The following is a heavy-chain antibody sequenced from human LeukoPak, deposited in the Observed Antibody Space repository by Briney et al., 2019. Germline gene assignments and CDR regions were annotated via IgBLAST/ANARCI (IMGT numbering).Heavy chain of an antibody. Sequence: PGGSLRLSCAASGFTFSSYAMSWVRQAPGKGLEWVSAISGSGGSTYYADSVKGRFTISRDNSKNMLYLQMNSLRAEDTAVYYCARIYYYGSGSHHDYWGQGTLVTVSS. D-gene: IGHD3-10*01. CDR1: GFTFSSYA. J-gene: IGHJ4*02. CDR3: ARIYYYGSGSHHDY. V-gene: IGHV3-23*01. CDR2: ISGSGGST.